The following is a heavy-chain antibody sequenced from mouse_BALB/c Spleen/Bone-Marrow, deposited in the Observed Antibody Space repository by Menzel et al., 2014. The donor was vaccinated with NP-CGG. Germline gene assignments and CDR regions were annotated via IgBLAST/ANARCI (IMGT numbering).Heavy chain of an antibody. CDR3: ARWGYGGAWFAH. Sequence: VQLKESGPGLVKPSQSLSLTCTVTGYSITSEYAWNWIRQFPGKKLEWMAYISYSGSTTYNPSLESRISITRDTSKNQFLLQMNSVTSDDTATYYCARWGYGGAWFAHWGQGTLVTVSA. CDR2: ISYSGST. CDR1: GYSITSEYA. V-gene: IGHV3-2*02. D-gene: IGHD1-1*02. J-gene: IGHJ3*01.